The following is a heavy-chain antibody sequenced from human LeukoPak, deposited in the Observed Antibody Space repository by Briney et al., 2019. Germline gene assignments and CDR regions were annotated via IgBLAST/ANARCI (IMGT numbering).Heavy chain of an antibody. CDR2: IYYSGST. Sequence: PSETLSLTCTVSGGSISSYYSSWIRQPPGKGLEWIGYIYYSGSTNYNPSLKSRVTISVDTSKNQFSLKLSSVTAADTAVYYCARVGYSSGWYLDYWGQGTLVTVSS. J-gene: IGHJ4*02. D-gene: IGHD6-19*01. V-gene: IGHV4-59*01. CDR3: ARVGYSSGWYLDY. CDR1: GGSISSYY.